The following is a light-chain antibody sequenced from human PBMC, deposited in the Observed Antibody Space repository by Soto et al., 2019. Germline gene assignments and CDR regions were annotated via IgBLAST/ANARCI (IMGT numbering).Light chain of an antibody. CDR3: QQYRNWPRT. J-gene: IGKJ1*01. V-gene: IGKV3-15*01. Sequence: EIVLTQSPDTMALSSGESAPRFCRDSQSLTSGDLAWYQQKFGQAPRLLIYGASTRATDMPGRFSGRGAGTEGTRTISSLQSEDFAVYYCQQYRNWPRTFGQGTKVDIK. CDR2: GAS. CDR1: QSLTSGD.